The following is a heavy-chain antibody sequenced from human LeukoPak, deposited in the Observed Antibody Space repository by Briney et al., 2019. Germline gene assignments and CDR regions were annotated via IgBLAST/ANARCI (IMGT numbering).Heavy chain of an antibody. Sequence: PSETLSLTCAVYGGSFSGYYWSWIRQPPGKGLEWLGEINHSGSTNYNPSLKSRVTISVDTSKNQFSLKLSSVTAADTAVYYCARVSSRNYYGSGSYYKGRYFQHWGQGTLVTVSS. CDR2: INHSGST. J-gene: IGHJ1*01. D-gene: IGHD3-10*01. CDR3: ARVSSRNYYGSGSYYKGRYFQH. V-gene: IGHV4-34*01. CDR1: GGSFSGYY.